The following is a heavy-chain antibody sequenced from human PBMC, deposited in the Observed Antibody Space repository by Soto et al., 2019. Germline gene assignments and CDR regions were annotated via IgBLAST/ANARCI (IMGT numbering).Heavy chain of an antibody. CDR2: INHSGST. CDR1: GGSFSGFY. CDR3: ARSVGATRFYYYYGMDV. Sequence: PSETLSLTCAVYGGSFSGFYWSWIRQPTGKGLEWSGEINHSGSTNYNPSLRSRGTISVDTSKNQFSLKLSSVTAADTAVYYCARSVGATRFYYYYGMDVWGQGTTDTVSS. J-gene: IGHJ6*02. D-gene: IGHD1-26*01. V-gene: IGHV4-34*01.